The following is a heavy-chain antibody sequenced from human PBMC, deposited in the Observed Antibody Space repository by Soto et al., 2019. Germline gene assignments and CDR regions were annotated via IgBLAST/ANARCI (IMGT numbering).Heavy chain of an antibody. D-gene: IGHD3-16*01. CDR1: GGILRYSA. CDR2: IIPLLGTT. J-gene: IGHJ1*01. Sequence: QAPLGQGGGGMKKAGSAVKVSCKASGGILRYSAFFWVRQAPGPGLEWMGGIIPLLGTTHSPTEFQGRVTFTADECTTTAYMELRRLKSEDTALSYWKRGQDARSHSTNTYYVAWWGPGTLITVSS. CDR3: KRGQDARSHSTNTYYVAW. V-gene: IGHV1-69*01.